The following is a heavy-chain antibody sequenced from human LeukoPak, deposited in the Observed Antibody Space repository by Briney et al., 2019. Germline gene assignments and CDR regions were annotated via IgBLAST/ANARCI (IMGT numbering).Heavy chain of an antibody. J-gene: IGHJ2*01. D-gene: IGHD4-17*01. V-gene: IGHV6-1*01. Sequence: SQTLSLTCAISGDSVSSNSAAWNWIRQSPSRGLEWLGRTYYRSKWYNDYAVSVQSRMTINPDTSKNQFSLQLKSVTPEDTAVYYCARDRRDRIYGDYAWYFDLWGRGTLVTVSS. CDR3: ARDRRDRIYGDYAWYFDL. CDR1: GDSVSSNSAA. CDR2: TYYRSKWYN.